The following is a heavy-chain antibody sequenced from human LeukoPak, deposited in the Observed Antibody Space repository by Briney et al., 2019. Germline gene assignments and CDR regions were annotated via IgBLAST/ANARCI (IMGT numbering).Heavy chain of an antibody. Sequence: SEILSLTCAVYGGSFSGYYWSWIRQPPGKGLEWIGEINHSGSTNYNPSLKSRVTISVDTSKNQFSLKLSSVTAADTAVYYCARGGIAAAVYNWFDPWGQGTLVTVSS. CDR2: INHSGST. J-gene: IGHJ5*02. D-gene: IGHD6-13*01. V-gene: IGHV4-34*01. CDR3: ARGGIAAAVYNWFDP. CDR1: GGSFSGYY.